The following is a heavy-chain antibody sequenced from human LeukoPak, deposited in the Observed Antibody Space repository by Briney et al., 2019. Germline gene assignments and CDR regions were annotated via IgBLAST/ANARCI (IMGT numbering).Heavy chain of an antibody. CDR1: GYTLTELS. Sequence: SCKVSGYTLTELSMHWVRQAPGKGLEYVSAISSNGASTYYADSMKGRFTISRDNSKNTLYLQMSSLRAEDTAMYYCVKDSSSWYYFDYWGQGTLVTVSS. J-gene: IGHJ4*02. CDR3: VKDSSSWYYFDY. V-gene: IGHV3-64D*09. D-gene: IGHD6-13*01. CDR2: ISSNGAST.